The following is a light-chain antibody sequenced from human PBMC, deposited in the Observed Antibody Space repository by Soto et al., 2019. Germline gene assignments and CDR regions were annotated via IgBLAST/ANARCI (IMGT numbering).Light chain of an antibody. CDR3: QQRGSWPAT. CDR2: DAS. CDR1: QSVNTY. J-gene: IGKJ1*01. V-gene: IGKV3-11*01. Sequence: IVLTQSPATLSLSPGGEATLSCRASQSVNTYLAWYQQKPGQPPRLLISDASDRATGIPARFSGSGSGTDFTLTISSLEPEDFAVYYCQQRGSWPATFGQGTKVEIK.